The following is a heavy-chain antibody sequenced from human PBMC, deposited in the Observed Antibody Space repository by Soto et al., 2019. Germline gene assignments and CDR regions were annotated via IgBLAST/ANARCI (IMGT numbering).Heavy chain of an antibody. D-gene: IGHD6-13*01. CDR3: ARDHRIAAAGRGGKLGY. V-gene: IGHV1-18*01. CDR1: GYTFTSYG. Sequence: ASVKVSCKASGYTFTSYGISWVRQAPGQGLEWMGWISAYNGNTNYAQKLQGRVTMTTDTSTSTAYMELRSLRSDDTAVYDCARDHRIAAAGRGGKLGYWGQGTLVTVSS. J-gene: IGHJ4*02. CDR2: ISAYNGNT.